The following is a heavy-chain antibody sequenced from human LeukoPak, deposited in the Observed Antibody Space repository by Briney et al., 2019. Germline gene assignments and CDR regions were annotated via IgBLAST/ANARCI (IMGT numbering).Heavy chain of an antibody. Sequence: SETLSLTCAVSGGSISSGGYSWSWIRQPPGKGPEWIGYIYHSGSTYYNPSLKSRVTISVDRSKNQFSLKLSSVTAADTAVYYCARVVRGSGYYYDWYFDLWGRGTLVTVSS. CDR2: IYHSGST. D-gene: IGHD3-22*01. V-gene: IGHV4-30-2*01. CDR1: GGSISSGGYS. J-gene: IGHJ2*01. CDR3: ARVVRGSGYYYDWYFDL.